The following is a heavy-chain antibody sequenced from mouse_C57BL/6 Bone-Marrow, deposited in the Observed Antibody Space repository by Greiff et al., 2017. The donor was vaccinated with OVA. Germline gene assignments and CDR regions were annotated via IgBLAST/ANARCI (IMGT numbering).Heavy chain of an antibody. Sequence: QVQLQQPGAELVKPGASVKMSCKASGYTFTSYWLTWVKQRPGQGLEWIGDIYPGSGSINYNEKFKSKATLTVDTSSSTAYMQRSSLTAEDSAVYYCARSYEYDWGQGTTLTVSS. D-gene: IGHD2-4*01. V-gene: IGHV1-55*01. J-gene: IGHJ2*01. CDR3: ARSYEYD. CDR1: GYTFTSYW. CDR2: IYPGSGSI.